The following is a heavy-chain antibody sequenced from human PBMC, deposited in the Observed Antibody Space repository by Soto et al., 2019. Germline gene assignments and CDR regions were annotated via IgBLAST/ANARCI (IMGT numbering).Heavy chain of an antibody. D-gene: IGHD6-19*01. Sequence: SVKVSCKASGYTFTSYGISWVRQAPGQGLEWMGWISAYNGNTNYAQKLQGRVTMTTDTSTSTAYMELRSLRSDDTAVYYCAIGIAVAGANDAFDIWDQGTMVTVSS. V-gene: IGHV1-18*01. CDR1: GYTFTSYG. CDR2: ISAYNGNT. J-gene: IGHJ3*02. CDR3: AIGIAVAGANDAFDI.